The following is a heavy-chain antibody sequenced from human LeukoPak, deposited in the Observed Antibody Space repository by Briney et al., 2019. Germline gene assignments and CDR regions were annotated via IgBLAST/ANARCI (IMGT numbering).Heavy chain of an antibody. CDR3: VASIINPSNY. CDR1: GFTFSSYA. V-gene: IGHV3-23*01. CDR2: ISGSGSNT. J-gene: IGHJ4*02. Sequence: GGSLRLSCAASGFTFSSYAMSWVRQAPGKGLEWVSTISGSGSNTYYADSVKGRFTISRDNSKNTVYLQMNSLKTEDTAIYYCVASIINPSNYWGQGTLVTVSS. D-gene: IGHD3-10*01.